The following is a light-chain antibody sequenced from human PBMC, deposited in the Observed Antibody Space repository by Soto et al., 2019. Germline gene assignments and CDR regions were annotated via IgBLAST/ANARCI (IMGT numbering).Light chain of an antibody. V-gene: IGKV3-20*01. CDR1: QSVSSSY. Sequence: EIVLTQSPGTLSLSPGERATLSCRASQSVSSSYLAWYQQKPGEPPRLLIYGASSRATRIPDRFSGSGSGRDFALTISRLEPEDFAVYYCQQYGSSPPYTFGQGTKLEIK. CDR2: GAS. J-gene: IGKJ2*01. CDR3: QQYGSSPPYT.